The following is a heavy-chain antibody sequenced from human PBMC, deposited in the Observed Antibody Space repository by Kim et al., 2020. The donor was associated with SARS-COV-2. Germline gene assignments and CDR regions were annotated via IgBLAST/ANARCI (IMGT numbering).Heavy chain of an antibody. CDR2: ISAYNGNT. J-gene: IGHJ6*02. Sequence: ASVKVSCKASGYTFTSYGISWVRQAPGQGLEWMGWISAYNGNTNYAQKLQGRVTMTTDTSTSTAYMELRSLRSDDTAVYYCARDRYYYDSSGYLLDPVTYYYYYYGMDVWGQGTTVTVSS. V-gene: IGHV1-18*01. D-gene: IGHD3-22*01. CDR3: ARDRYYYDSSGYLLDPVTYYYYYYGMDV. CDR1: GYTFTSYG.